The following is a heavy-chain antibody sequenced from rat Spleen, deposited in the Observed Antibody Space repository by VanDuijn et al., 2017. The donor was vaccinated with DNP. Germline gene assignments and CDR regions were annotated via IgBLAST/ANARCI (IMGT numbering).Heavy chain of an antibody. CDR2: IIYDGSRT. V-gene: IGHV5S10*01. D-gene: IGHD1-6*01. CDR3: ARYITGIVFDY. CDR1: GFTFSDYN. J-gene: IGHJ2*01. Sequence: EVQLVESGGGLVQPGRSLKLSCAASGFTFSDYNMAWVRQAPKKGLEWVATIIYDGSRTYYRDSVKGRFTVSRDNTQSRLYLQMDSLRSEDTATYYCARYITGIVFDYWGQGVMVTVSS.